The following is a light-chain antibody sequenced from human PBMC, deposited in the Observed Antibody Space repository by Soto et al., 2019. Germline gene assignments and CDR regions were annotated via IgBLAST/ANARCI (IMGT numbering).Light chain of an antibody. CDR1: SSDVGSYSL. V-gene: IGLV2-23*01. Sequence: QSALTQPASVSGSPGQSITISCTGTSSDVGSYSLLSWYQHHPGKAPKLIIYEDIKGPSGVSNRFSGFKSGNTASLRISGLQAEDEADYYCYTYAGGSTYLFGTGTKVTVL. CDR2: EDI. J-gene: IGLJ1*01. CDR3: YTYAGGSTYL.